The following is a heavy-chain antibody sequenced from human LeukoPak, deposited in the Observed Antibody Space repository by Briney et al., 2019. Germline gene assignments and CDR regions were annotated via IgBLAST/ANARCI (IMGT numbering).Heavy chain of an antibody. V-gene: IGHV1-2*02. D-gene: IGHD3-22*01. CDR1: GYTFTGDY. CDR2: IYPNRGAT. J-gene: IGHJ4*02. Sequence: ASLTVSCTASGYTFTGDYMRGGRQAPGGGGEWMGWIYPNRGATNYAQKFHGRATITRDTSINTAYMELSRLTSDDTAVYYCARGPRITLIVVVSPFDYWGQGTLVRVSS. CDR3: ARGPRITLIVVVSPFDY.